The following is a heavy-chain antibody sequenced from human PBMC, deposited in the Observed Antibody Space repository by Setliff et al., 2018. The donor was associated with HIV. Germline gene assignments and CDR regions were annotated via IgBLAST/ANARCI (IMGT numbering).Heavy chain of an antibody. CDR2: INHKGVT. Sequence: SETLSLTCAVYTESLTRYDWAWIRQSPEKGLEWIGEINHKGVTNYSPSLMRRATISAETSKNQFSLRLSSVTAADTALYFCTRAQIAAPRPFDYWGQGTLVTVSS. V-gene: IGHV4-34*01. CDR3: TRAQIAAPRPFDY. J-gene: IGHJ4*02. CDR1: TESLTRYD. D-gene: IGHD2-21*01.